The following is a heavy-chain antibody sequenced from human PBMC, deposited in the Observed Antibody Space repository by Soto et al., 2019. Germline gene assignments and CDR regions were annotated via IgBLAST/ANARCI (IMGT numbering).Heavy chain of an antibody. D-gene: IGHD6-25*01. J-gene: IGHJ6*02. CDR1: GFTFSSYG. Sequence: PWGSLRLSCAASGFTFSSYGMHWVRQAPGKGLEWVAVISYDGSNKYYADSVKGRFTISRDNSKNTLYLQMNSLRAEDTAVYYCAKLTGSGYYYGMDVWGQGTTVTVSS. CDR3: AKLTGSGYYYGMDV. V-gene: IGHV3-30*18. CDR2: ISYDGSNK.